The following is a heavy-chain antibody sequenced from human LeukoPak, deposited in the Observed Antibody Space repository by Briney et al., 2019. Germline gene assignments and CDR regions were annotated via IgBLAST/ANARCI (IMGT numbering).Heavy chain of an antibody. CDR2: LSHSGSS. Sequence: SETLSLTCTVSGYSISSGYYWDWIRQPPGKGLEWIGTLSHSGSSYYNPSLKSRVTISVDTSKNQFSLKLSSVTAADTAVYYCARHPVGRALWYFDLWGRGTLVTVSS. V-gene: IGHV4-38-2*02. CDR3: ARHPVGRALWYFDL. J-gene: IGHJ2*01. CDR1: GYSISSGYY.